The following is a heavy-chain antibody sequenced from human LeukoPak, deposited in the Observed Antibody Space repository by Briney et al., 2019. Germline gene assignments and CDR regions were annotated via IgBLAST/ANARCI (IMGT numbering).Heavy chain of an antibody. D-gene: IGHD3-10*01. CDR3: ARDLGYGSGNGY. J-gene: IGHJ4*02. CDR2: IYYSGST. CDR1: GGSISSGDYY. Sequence: SQTLSLTCTVSGGSISSGDYYWRWIRQPPGRGLGWIGYIYYSGSTYYNPSLKSRVTISVDTSKNQFSLKLSSVTAADTAVYYCARDLGYGSGNGYWGQGTLVTVSS. V-gene: IGHV4-30-4*08.